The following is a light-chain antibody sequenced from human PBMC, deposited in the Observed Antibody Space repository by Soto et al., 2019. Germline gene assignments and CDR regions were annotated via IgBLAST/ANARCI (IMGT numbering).Light chain of an antibody. CDR2: DAS. CDR1: QSISNH. V-gene: IGKV1-39*01. Sequence: EIQMTQSPSSLSASVGDRVTITCRASQSISNHLNWYQQKPGKAPKLLINDASSLQSGVPSRFSGSGSGTDFTLTITSLQPEDFATYHCQQRYITLYSFGQGTSLEIK. CDR3: QQRYITLYS. J-gene: IGKJ2*03.